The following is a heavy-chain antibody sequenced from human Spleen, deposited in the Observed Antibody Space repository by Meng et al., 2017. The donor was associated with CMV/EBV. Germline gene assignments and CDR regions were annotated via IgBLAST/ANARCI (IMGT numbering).Heavy chain of an antibody. J-gene: IGHJ4*02. D-gene: IGHD3-3*01. CDR1: GGSISSSF. Sequence: GSLRLSCTVSGGSISSSFWSWIRQPPGKGLEWIGSIYYSGSTYYNPSLKSRVTISVDTSKNQFSLKLSSVTAADTAVYYCARAPPITIFGVPDAGIYDYWGQGTLVTVSS. V-gene: IGHV4-39*07. CDR2: IYYSGST. CDR3: ARAPPITIFGVPDAGIYDY.